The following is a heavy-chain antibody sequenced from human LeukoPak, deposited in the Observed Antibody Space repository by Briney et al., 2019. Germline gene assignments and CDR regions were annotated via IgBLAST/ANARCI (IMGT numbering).Heavy chain of an antibody. Sequence: ASVKVSCKVSGYTLTELSMHWVRQAPGKGLEWMGGFDPEDGETIYTQKFQGRVTMTEDTSTDTAYMELSSLRSEDTAVYYCATTYYSSGYYFKPYAFDIWGQGTMVTVSS. D-gene: IGHD3-22*01. J-gene: IGHJ3*02. CDR1: GYTLTELS. V-gene: IGHV1-24*01. CDR3: ATTYYSSGYYFKPYAFDI. CDR2: FDPEDGET.